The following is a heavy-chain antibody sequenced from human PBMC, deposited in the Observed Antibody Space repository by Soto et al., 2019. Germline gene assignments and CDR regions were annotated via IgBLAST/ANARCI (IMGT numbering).Heavy chain of an antibody. J-gene: IGHJ4*02. CDR1: GFTFSSYR. CDR3: ARSEGYTSGFDY. V-gene: IGHV3-48*02. CDR2: ISTGSSAI. D-gene: IGHD6-19*01. Sequence: GGSLRLSCAASGFTFSSYRMNWVRQAPGKGLEWLSYISTGSSAIYYADSVKGRFTISRDNAKNSLYLQMNSLRDEDTAVYYCARSEGYTSGFDYWGQGTLVTVSS.